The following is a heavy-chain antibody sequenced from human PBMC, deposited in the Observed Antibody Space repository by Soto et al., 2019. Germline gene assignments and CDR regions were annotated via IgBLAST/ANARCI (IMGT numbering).Heavy chain of an antibody. V-gene: IGHV3-9*01. CDR3: AISQDRGGRTTFIY. CDR1: GFTFDDNA. J-gene: IGHJ4*02. Sequence: GGSLRLSCAVSGFTFDDNAMHWVRQAPEKGLERVSGINWKSDIGYADSVKGRFTISRDNAESSLYLQMNSLRAEDTALYYCAISQDRGGRTTFIYWGQGTQVTVSS. D-gene: IGHD3-16*01. CDR2: INWKSDI.